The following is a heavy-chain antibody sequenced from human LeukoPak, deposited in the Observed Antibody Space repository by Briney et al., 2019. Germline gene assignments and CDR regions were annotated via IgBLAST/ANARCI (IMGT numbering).Heavy chain of an antibody. CDR3: AKEGYSSGWYLPNWFDP. CDR2: ITTSGSTI. J-gene: IGHJ5*02. D-gene: IGHD6-19*01. Sequence: GGSLRLSCAASGFTFNSFEMIWVRQAPGKGLEWVSFITTSGSTIYYADSVKGRFTISRDNSKNTLYLQMNSLRAEDTAVYYCAKEGYSSGWYLPNWFDPWGQGTLVTVSS. CDR1: GFTFNSFE. V-gene: IGHV3-48*03.